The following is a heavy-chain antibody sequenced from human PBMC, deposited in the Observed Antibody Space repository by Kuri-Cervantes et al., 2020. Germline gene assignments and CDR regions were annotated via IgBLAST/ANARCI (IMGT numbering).Heavy chain of an antibody. CDR2: ISWNSGSI. J-gene: IGHJ5*02. D-gene: IGHD2-15*01. CDR3: ARVIGYCSGGSCYERGFDP. CDR1: GFTFDDYA. Sequence: GGSLRLSCAASGFTFDDYAMHWVRQAPGKGLEWVSGISWNSGSIGYADSVKGRFTISRDNSKNTLYLQMNSLRAEDTAVYYCARVIGYCSGGSCYERGFDPWGQGTLVTVSS. V-gene: IGHV3-9*01.